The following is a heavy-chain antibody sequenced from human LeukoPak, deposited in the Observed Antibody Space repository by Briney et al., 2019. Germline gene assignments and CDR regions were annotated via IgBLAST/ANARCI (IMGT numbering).Heavy chain of an antibody. CDR1: GGSISSYY. D-gene: IGHD3-22*01. Sequence: SETLSLTCTVSGGSISSYYWSWIRQPAGKGLEWIGRIYTSGSTNYNPSLKSRVTMSVDTSKNQFSLKLSSVTAADTAVYYCARQWGYYDSSGAHPLPDYWGQGTLGTVSS. V-gene: IGHV4-4*07. CDR3: ARQWGYYDSSGAHPLPDY. J-gene: IGHJ4*02. CDR2: IYTSGST.